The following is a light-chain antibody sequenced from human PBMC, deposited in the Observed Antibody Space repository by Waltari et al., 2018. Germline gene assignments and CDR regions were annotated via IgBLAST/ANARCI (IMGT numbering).Light chain of an antibody. CDR1: SSDVGSFNY. Sequence: QSALTQPASVSGSPGQSITISCTGTSSDVGSFNYVSWYQHHPGTAPKLLIYEVTNRPSGVSSRFSGSKSGNTASLTISGLQAEDEADYFCSSYTDSDTPFVFGTGTKVTVL. V-gene: IGLV2-14*01. J-gene: IGLJ1*01. CDR2: EVT. CDR3: SSYTDSDTPFV.